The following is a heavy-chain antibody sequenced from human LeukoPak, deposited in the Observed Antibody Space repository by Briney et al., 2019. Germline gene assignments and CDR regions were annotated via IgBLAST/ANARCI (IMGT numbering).Heavy chain of an antibody. V-gene: IGHV4-34*01. CDR3: ARVMGGYSIYYYYYYMDV. J-gene: IGHJ6*03. CDR2: INHSGST. Sequence: PSETLSLTCAVYGGSFSGYYWSWIRQPPGNGLEWIGEINHSGSTNYNPSLKSRVTISVDTSKNQFSLKLSSVTAADTAVYYCARVMGGYSIYYYYYYMDVWGKGTTVTVSS. CDR1: GGSFSGYY. D-gene: IGHD5-18*01.